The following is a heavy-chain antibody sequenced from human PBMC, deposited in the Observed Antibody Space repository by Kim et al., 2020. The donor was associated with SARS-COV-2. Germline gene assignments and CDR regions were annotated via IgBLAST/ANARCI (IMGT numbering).Heavy chain of an antibody. CDR1: GFTFSSYA. Sequence: GGSLRLSCAASGFTFSSYAMHWVRQAPGKGLEWVAVISYDGSNKYYADSVKGRFTISRDNSKNTLYLQMNSLRAEDTAVYYCARDLGGYCSSTSCPYYY. V-gene: IGHV3-30*04. J-gene: IGHJ6*01. CDR3: ARDLGGYCSSTSCPYYY. D-gene: IGHD2-2*01. CDR2: ISYDGSNK.